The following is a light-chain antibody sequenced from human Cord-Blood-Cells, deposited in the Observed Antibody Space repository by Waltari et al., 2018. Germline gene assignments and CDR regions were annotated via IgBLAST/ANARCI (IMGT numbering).Light chain of an antibody. CDR1: SSDVGSYNL. J-gene: IGLJ3*02. Sequence: QSTLTQPASVSGSPGQSITISCTGTSSDVGSYNLVSWYQQHPGKAPKLMIYEVVKRPAGVFNGVSGSKSGDTASLIISGLQAEDEADYYCCSYAGSSTWVFGGGTKLTVL. V-gene: IGLV2-23*02. CDR3: CSYAGSSTWV. CDR2: EVV.